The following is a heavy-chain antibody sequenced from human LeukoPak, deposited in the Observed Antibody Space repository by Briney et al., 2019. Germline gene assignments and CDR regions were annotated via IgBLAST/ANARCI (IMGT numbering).Heavy chain of an antibody. D-gene: IGHD4/OR15-4a*01. Sequence: PGGSLRLSCAASGFNFKYYAMTWVRQAPGKGLDWVSSISGSGDYTYYADSVKGRFTISRDNSKDTLYLQVNSLRAEDMAVFYCAKGQDANYLPLDLWGRGTLVTVSS. V-gene: IGHV3-23*01. J-gene: IGHJ2*01. CDR2: ISGSGDYT. CDR1: GFNFKYYA. CDR3: AKGQDANYLPLDL.